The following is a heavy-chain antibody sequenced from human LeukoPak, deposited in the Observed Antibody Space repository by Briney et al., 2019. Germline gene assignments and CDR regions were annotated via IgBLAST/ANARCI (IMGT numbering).Heavy chain of an antibody. V-gene: IGHV1-8*01. CDR2: VNPNSGNT. J-gene: IGHJ4*02. CDR1: GYTFISYD. D-gene: IGHD3-22*01. CDR3: ARRSDDYDSSAYYH. Sequence: GASVKVSCKTSGYTFISYDLNWVRQATGQGLEWMGWVNPNSGNTGYAQRFQGRVTMTMDPSISTAYMELSSLRSEDTAVYYCARRSDDYDSSAYYHWGQGTLVTVSS.